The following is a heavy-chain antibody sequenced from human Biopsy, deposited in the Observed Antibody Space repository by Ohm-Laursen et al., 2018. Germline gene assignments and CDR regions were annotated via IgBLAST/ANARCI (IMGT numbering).Heavy chain of an antibody. J-gene: IGHJ4*02. D-gene: IGHD3-22*01. V-gene: IGHV3-23*01. CDR2: ITSSGDTT. Sequence: SLRLSCAASGFTFSSYAMSWVRQAPGKGLEWVSAITSSGDTTYYSDSVKGRFTISRDSSENTLHLQMNSLRAEDTAVYYCAKDQGYYYDRSVYYYFDYWGQGTLVTVSS. CDR3: AKDQGYYYDRSVYYYFDY. CDR1: GFTFSSYA.